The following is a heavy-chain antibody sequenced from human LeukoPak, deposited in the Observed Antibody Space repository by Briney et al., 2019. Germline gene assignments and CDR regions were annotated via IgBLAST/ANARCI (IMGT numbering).Heavy chain of an antibody. CDR2: IYYSGST. V-gene: IGHV4-59*01. J-gene: IGHJ5*02. Sequence: SETLSLTCTVSGGSISSYYWSWIRQPPGMGLEWIGYIYYSGSTNYNPSLKSRVTISVDTSKNQFSLKLSSVTAADTAVYYCARGRSWYEGWFNPWGQGTLVTVSS. CDR3: ARGRSWYEGWFNP. CDR1: GGSISSYY. D-gene: IGHD6-13*01.